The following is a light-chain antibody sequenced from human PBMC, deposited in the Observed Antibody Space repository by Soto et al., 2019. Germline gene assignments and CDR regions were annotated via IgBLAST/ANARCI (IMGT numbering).Light chain of an antibody. Sequence: EIVLTQSPGTLSLSPGERATLSCRASQSVSNNYLAWYQQKPGQAPRLLIYGASNRATGIPDRFSGSGSGTDFTLTISRLEPEYFAVYYCQQYGSSGAFGQGTK. J-gene: IGKJ1*01. V-gene: IGKV3-20*01. CDR1: QSVSNNY. CDR3: QQYGSSGA. CDR2: GAS.